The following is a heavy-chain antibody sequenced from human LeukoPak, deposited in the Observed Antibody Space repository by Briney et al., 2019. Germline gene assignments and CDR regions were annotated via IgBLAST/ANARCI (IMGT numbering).Heavy chain of an antibody. CDR3: ARDNRIQRQLATDYYYYYYMDV. CDR1: GFSFSDYW. V-gene: IGHV3-7*01. Sequence: GGSLRLSCAASGFSFSDYWMTWVRQAPGKGLEWVANIKQDESEKYYVDSVKGRFTISRDNAKNSLYLQMNSLRAEDTAVYYCARDNRIQRQLATDYYYYYYMDVWGKGTTVTVSS. D-gene: IGHD6-6*01. CDR2: IKQDESEK. J-gene: IGHJ6*03.